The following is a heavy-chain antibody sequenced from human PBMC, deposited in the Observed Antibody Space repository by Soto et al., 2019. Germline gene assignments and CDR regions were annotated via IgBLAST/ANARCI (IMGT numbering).Heavy chain of an antibody. J-gene: IGHJ6*02. Sequence: PGGSLRLSCAASGFTFSSYAMHWVRQAPGKGLEWVAVISYDGSNKYYADSVKGRFTISRDNSKNTLYLQMSSLRAEDTAVYYCARGYSSSSYYYYGMDVWGQGTTVTVSS. V-gene: IGHV3-30-3*01. D-gene: IGHD6-6*01. CDR3: ARGYSSSSYYYYGMDV. CDR1: GFTFSSYA. CDR2: ISYDGSNK.